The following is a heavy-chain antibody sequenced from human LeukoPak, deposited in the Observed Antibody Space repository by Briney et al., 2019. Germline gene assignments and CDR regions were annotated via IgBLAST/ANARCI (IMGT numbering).Heavy chain of an antibody. Sequence: KPGGSLRLSCEASGFTFSDYYMSWIRQPPGKGLEWIGSIYYSGSTYYNPSLKSRVTISVDTSKNQFSLKLSSVTAADTAVYYCARRLHGRYFDYWGQGTLVTVSS. CDR1: GFTFSDYY. J-gene: IGHJ4*02. CDR2: IYYSGST. V-gene: IGHV4-39*01. D-gene: IGHD5-24*01. CDR3: ARRLHGRYFDY.